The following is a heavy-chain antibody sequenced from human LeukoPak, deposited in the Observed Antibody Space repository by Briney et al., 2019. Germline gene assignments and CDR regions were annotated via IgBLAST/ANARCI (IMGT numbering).Heavy chain of an antibody. CDR3: ARSCITATYYFDY. V-gene: IGHV3-66*01. J-gene: IGHJ4*02. CDR1: GFTVSSNY. D-gene: IGHD1-7*01. Sequence: GGSLRLSCAASGFTVSSNYMSWVRQAPGKGLEWVSVIYSGGSTYYADSVKGRFTISRDNSKNTLYLQMNSLRAEDTAVYYCARSCITATYYFDYWGQGTLVTVSS. CDR2: IYSGGST.